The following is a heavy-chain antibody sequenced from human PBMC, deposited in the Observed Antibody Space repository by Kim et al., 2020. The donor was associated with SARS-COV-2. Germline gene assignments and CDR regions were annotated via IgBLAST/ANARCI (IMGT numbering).Heavy chain of an antibody. CDR2: MNPNSGNT. Sequence: ASVKVSCKASGYTFTSYDINWVRQATGQGLEWMGWMNPNSGNTGYAQKFQGRVTMTRNTSISTAYMELSSLRSEDTAVYYCARLSGGLVAARNWFDPWGQGTLVTVSS. D-gene: IGHD2-15*01. CDR1: GYTFTSYD. J-gene: IGHJ5*02. CDR3: ARLSGGLVAARNWFDP. V-gene: IGHV1-8*01.